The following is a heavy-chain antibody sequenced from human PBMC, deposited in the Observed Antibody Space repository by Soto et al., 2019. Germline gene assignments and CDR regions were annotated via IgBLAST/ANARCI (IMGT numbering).Heavy chain of an antibody. Sequence: LRLSCAASGLSFSDYAMSWVRQAPGKGLEWVSVISESGGSTHYADSVRGRFTVSRDNSKNSLSLRMNSLRDEDTAVYFCAKRSPYSSGWYSPIFDYWGQGALVTVSS. V-gene: IGHV3-23*01. CDR1: GLSFSDYA. CDR3: AKRSPYSSGWYSPIFDY. CDR2: ISESGGST. D-gene: IGHD6-13*01. J-gene: IGHJ4*02.